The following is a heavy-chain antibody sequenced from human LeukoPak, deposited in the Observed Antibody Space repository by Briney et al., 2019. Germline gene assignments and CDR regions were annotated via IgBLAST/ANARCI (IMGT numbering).Heavy chain of an antibody. J-gene: IGHJ4*02. V-gene: IGHV3-7*01. CDR1: GFTFTTYW. CDR2: IKQDGSEQ. CDR3: ARHVVALGFDY. Sequence: PGGSLRLSCAASGFTFTTYWMGWVRQAPGKGLEWVANIKQDGSEQYYVDSVKGRFTISRDNAKNSLYLQMNSLRAEDTAVYYCARHVVALGFDYWGQGTLVTVSS. D-gene: IGHD3-22*01.